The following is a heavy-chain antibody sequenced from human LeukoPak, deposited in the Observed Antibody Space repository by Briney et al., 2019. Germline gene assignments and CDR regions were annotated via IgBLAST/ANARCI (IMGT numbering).Heavy chain of an antibody. V-gene: IGHV3-53*01. CDR1: GFTVSSSY. CDR3: AGHSSGWLYLDY. J-gene: IGHJ4*02. Sequence: GGSLRLSCAASGFTVSSSYMSWVRQAPGKGLEWVSVFYSGGKTYYTDSVKGRFTISRDNSKNTLYLQMNSLRAEDTAVYYCAGHSSGWLYLDYWGQGTLVTVSS. CDR2: FYSGGKT. D-gene: IGHD6-19*01.